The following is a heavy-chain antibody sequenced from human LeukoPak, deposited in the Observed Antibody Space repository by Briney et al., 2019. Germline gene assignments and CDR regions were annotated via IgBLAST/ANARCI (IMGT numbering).Heavy chain of an antibody. CDR2: IRYDGRNK. D-gene: IGHD5-12*01. CDR3: AKDTGSGYDYFSYYFDY. V-gene: IGHV3-30*02. CDR1: GFTFSSYG. J-gene: IGHJ4*02. Sequence: GGSLRLSCAASGFTFSSYGMHWVRQAPGKGLEWVAFIRYDGRNKYYADSVKGRSTISRDNSKNTLYLQMNSLRAEDTAVYYCAKDTGSGYDYFSYYFDYWGQGTLVTVSS.